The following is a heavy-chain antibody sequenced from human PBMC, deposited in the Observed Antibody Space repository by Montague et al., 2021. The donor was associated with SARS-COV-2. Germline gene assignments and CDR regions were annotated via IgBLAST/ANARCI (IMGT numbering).Heavy chain of an antibody. J-gene: IGHJ5*01. CDR3: ARVSGYGSGSSFNWFDS. Sequence: TLSLTCSVFGDSINNVNYFWSWIRQPAGKGLEWIGRVYISGSTDYNPSLKSRVTMLLDKSANELTLQVTSVTAADTAVYYCARVSGYGSGSSFNWFDSWCQGLVVTVSS. CDR1: GDSINNVNYF. V-gene: IGHV4-61*02. D-gene: IGHD3-10*01. CDR2: VYISGST.